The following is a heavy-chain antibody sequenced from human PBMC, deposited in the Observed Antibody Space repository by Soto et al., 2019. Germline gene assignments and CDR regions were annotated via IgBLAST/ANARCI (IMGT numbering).Heavy chain of an antibody. D-gene: IGHD5-12*01. J-gene: IGHJ6*03. CDR1: GFTFSSYG. CDR2: ISYDGSNK. CDR3: ARDQGNLVAAPIYYYDYYLDV. V-gene: IGHV3-30*03. Sequence: PGGSLRLSCAASGFTFSSYGMHWVRQAPGKGLEWVAVISYDGSNKYYADSVKGRFTISRDNSKNTLYLQMNSLRAEDTAVYYCARDQGNLVAAPIYYYDYYLDVWGKGTTVTVSS.